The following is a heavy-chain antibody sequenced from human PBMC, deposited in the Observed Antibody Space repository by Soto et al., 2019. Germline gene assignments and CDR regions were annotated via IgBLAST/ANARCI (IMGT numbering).Heavy chain of an antibody. CDR1: GYTFTSYY. D-gene: IGHD3-22*01. CDR2: INPSGGST. J-gene: IGHJ4*02. Sequence: ASVKVSCKASGYTFTSYYMHCVRQAPGQGLEWMGIINPSGGSTSYAQKFQGRVTMTRDTSMSTVYMELSSLRSEDTAVYYCARGQGYYDSSGYTGGALGYWGQGTLVTVSS. V-gene: IGHV1-46*01. CDR3: ARGQGYYDSSGYTGGALGY.